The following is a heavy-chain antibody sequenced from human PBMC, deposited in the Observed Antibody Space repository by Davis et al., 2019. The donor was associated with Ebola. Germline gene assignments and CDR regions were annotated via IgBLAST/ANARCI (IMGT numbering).Heavy chain of an antibody. D-gene: IGHD3-9*01. Sequence: GESLKISCKGSGYSFTTYWIGWVRQMPGKGLEWMGIIYPGDSDTRYSLSFQGQVTISADKSISTAYLQWNSLKASDTAMYYCARSRYAPNSVLTGYIYYFYGMDVWGQGTTVTVSS. CDR2: IYPGDSDT. J-gene: IGHJ6*02. CDR3: ARSRYAPNSVLTGYIYYFYGMDV. CDR1: GYSFTTYW. V-gene: IGHV5-51*01.